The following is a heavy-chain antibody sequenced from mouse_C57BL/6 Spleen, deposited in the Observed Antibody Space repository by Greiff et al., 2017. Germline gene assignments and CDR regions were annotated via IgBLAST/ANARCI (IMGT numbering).Heavy chain of an antibody. V-gene: IGHV1-82*01. J-gene: IGHJ3*01. CDR2: IYPGDGDT. Sequence: QVQLQQSGPELVKPGASVKISCKASGYAFSSSWMNWVKQRPGKGLEWIGRIYPGDGDTNYNGKFKGKATLTADKSSSTAYMQLSSLTSEDSAVYFCAREELGPWFAYWCQGTLVTVSA. CDR1: GYAFSSSW. D-gene: IGHD4-1*01. CDR3: AREELGPWFAY.